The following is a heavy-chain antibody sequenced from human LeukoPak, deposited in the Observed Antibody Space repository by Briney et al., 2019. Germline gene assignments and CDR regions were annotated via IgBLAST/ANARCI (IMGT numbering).Heavy chain of an antibody. D-gene: IGHD4-17*01. J-gene: IGHJ5*02. CDR2: IYYSGST. CDR3: ATYRGDYVGNWFDP. CDR1: GGSISSGNYY. V-gene: IGHV4-30-4*08. Sequence: SETLSLTCTVSGGSISSGNYYWSWIRQPPGKGLEWIGYIYYSGSTHYNPSLKNRITISVDTSNNQFSLKLSSVTAADTAVYYCATYRGDYVGNWFDPWGQGTLVTVSS.